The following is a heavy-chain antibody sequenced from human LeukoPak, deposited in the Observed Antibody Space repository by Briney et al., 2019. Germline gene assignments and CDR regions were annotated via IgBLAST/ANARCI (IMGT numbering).Heavy chain of an antibody. CDR1: GGSISSSHW. Sequence: PSGTLSLTCAVSGGSISSSHWWSWVRQPPGKGLEWIGEIYHSGSTNYNPSLKSRVTISVDKSKNQFSLKLSSVTAADTAVYYCARDPLYCSSTSCYSAQWWFDPWGQGTLVTVS. CDR2: IYHSGST. CDR3: ARDPLYCSSTSCYSAQWWFDP. J-gene: IGHJ5*02. V-gene: IGHV4-4*02. D-gene: IGHD2-2*01.